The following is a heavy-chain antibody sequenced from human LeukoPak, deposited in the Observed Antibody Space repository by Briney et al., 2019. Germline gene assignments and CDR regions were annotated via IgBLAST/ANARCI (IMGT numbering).Heavy chain of an antibody. Sequence: PSETLSLTCAVFGGSFSDFYWSWIRQTPGKGLEWIGEVDHTGGTKYNSSLKSRVTISVDTSKNQFSLKPSSVTAADTAVYYCARGKYYCSGDSCSPPFDYWGRGALVTVSS. CDR3: ARGKYYCSGDSCSPPFDY. V-gene: IGHV4-34*01. CDR1: GGSFSDFY. CDR2: VDHTGGT. D-gene: IGHD2-15*01. J-gene: IGHJ4*02.